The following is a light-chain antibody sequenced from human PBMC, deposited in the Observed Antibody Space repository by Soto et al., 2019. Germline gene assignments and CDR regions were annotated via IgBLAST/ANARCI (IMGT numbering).Light chain of an antibody. CDR2: GAS. Sequence: EIVMSQSPATLSVSPGERATLSCRASQSVSSNLAWYQQKPGQAPSLLIYGASTRATGIPARFSGSGSVTEFTLTISSLPSEDFAVYYCQQYNNWPPWTFGQGTKVDIK. V-gene: IGKV3-15*01. CDR1: QSVSSN. CDR3: QQYNNWPPWT. J-gene: IGKJ1*01.